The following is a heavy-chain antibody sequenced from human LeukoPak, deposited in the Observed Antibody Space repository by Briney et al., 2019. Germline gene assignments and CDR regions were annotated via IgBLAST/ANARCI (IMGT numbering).Heavy chain of an antibody. V-gene: IGHV1-69*13. J-gene: IGHJ4*02. CDR1: GGTFSSYA. Sequence: ASVKVSCKTSGGTFSSYAISWVRQAPGQGLEWMGGIIPIFGTANYAQKFQGRVTITADESTSTAYMELSSLRSEDTAVYYCAREGVATTWYYFDYWGQGTLVTVSS. D-gene: IGHD5-12*01. CDR3: AREGVATTWYYFDY. CDR2: IIPIFGTA.